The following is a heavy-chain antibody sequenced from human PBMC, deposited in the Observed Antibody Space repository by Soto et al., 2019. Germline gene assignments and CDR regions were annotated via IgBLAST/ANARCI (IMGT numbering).Heavy chain of an antibody. CDR3: ARVAAAGSKIDY. CDR1: GGTFSSYT. D-gene: IGHD6-13*01. V-gene: IGHV1-69*02. Sequence: QVQLVQSGAEVKKPGSSVKVSCKASGGTFSSYTISWVRQAPGQGLEWMGRIIPILGIANYAQKFQGRVTITADKTTSTAYMELSSLRSEDTAVYYCARVAAAGSKIDYWGQGTLVTVSS. CDR2: IIPILGIA. J-gene: IGHJ4*02.